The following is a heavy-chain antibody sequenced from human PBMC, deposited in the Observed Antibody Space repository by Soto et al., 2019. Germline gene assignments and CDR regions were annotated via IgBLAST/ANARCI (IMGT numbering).Heavy chain of an antibody. CDR1: GFALSDHY. CDR3: VRQGYCSSTSCFDGMDV. Sequence: VQLVQSGGGLVQPGGSLRLSCVASGFALSDHYMDWVRQAPGKGLEWIGRIRNEANDNTRDYVASVKGRFMISRDDSRRSLFLQMNGLKIEDTAVYYCVRQGYCSSTSCFDGMDVWGQGTAVTVAS. J-gene: IGHJ6*02. CDR2: IRNEANDNTR. V-gene: IGHV3-72*01. D-gene: IGHD2-2*01.